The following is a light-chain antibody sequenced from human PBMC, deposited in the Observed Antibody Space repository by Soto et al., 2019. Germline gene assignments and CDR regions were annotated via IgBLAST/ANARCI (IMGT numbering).Light chain of an antibody. J-gene: IGKJ4*01. Sequence: EIVLTQSPLSLPVTPGEPASISCRSSQSLLHRNGYNYLDWYLQKPGQSPQLLIYLGSNRAAGVLERLSGSRSGTDFTLKISRVEAPHVGIYSSTQGLHPSLSFGRET. CDR2: LGS. CDR3: TQGLHPSLS. V-gene: IGKV2-28*01. CDR1: QSLLHRNGYNY.